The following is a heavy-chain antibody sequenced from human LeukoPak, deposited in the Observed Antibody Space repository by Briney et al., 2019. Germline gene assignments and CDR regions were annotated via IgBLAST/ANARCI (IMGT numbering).Heavy chain of an antibody. CDR2: IYYSGST. CDR3: ARYRNEALFAFDI. J-gene: IGHJ3*02. CDR1: GDSINNYY. D-gene: IGHD1-14*01. Sequence: KPSETLSLTCTVSGDSINNYYWSWIRQPPGKGLEWIGYIYYSGSTNYNPSLKSRVTISVDTSKNQFSLKLNSVTAADTAVYYCARYRNEALFAFDIWGQGTMVTLSS. V-gene: IGHV4-59*01.